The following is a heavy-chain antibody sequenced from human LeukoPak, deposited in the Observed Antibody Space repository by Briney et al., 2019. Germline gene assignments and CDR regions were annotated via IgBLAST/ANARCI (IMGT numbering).Heavy chain of an antibody. D-gene: IGHD3-16*02. CDR3: ARGGRDDYVWGSYRYTPGYCGMDV. Sequence: PSETLSLTCAVYGGSFSGYYWSWIRQPPGKGLEWIGEINHSGSTNYNPSLKSRVTISVDTSKNQFSLKLSSVTAADTVVYYCARGGRDDYVWGSYRYTPGYCGMDVWGQGTTVTVSS. CDR1: GGSFSGYY. V-gene: IGHV4-34*01. J-gene: IGHJ6*02. CDR2: INHSGST.